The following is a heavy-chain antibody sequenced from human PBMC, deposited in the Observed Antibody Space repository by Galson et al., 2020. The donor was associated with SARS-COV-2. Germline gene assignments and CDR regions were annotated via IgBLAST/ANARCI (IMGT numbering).Heavy chain of an antibody. CDR2: INHSGST. J-gene: IGHJ3*02. V-gene: IGHV4-34*01. Sequence: SETLSLTCAVYGGSSSGYYWSWIRQPPGKGLEWIGEINHSGSTNYNPSLKSRVPISVDTSKNQCSLKLSSVTAADTAVYYCARGKFSTIFGVVINDAFDIWGQGTMVTVSS. CDR3: ARGKFSTIFGVVINDAFDI. CDR1: GGSSSGYY. D-gene: IGHD3-3*01.